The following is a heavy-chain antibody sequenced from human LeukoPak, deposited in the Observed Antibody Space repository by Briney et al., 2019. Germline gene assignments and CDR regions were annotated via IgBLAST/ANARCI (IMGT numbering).Heavy chain of an antibody. D-gene: IGHD3-9*01. J-gene: IGHJ6*03. CDR3: ARDRDDSTWLFLNFMDV. CDR2: FRGRRPIT. CDR1: GFTFSNYA. V-gene: IGHV3-23*01. Sequence: HPGGSLRLSCAASGFTFSNYAMTWARQVPGRGLEWLATFRGRRPITSYADSVRGRFTISRDNSRNTLYLQIDSLRAEDTAIYYCARDRDDSTWLFLNFMDVWGKGTTVIVSS.